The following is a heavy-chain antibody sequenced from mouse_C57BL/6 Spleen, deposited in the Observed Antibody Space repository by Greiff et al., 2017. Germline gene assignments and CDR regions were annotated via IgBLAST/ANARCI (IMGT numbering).Heavy chain of an antibody. CDR1: GFTFSSYT. J-gene: IGHJ4*01. D-gene: IGHD2-5*01. CDR2: ISGGGGNT. CDR3: ARSNYYAMDY. V-gene: IGHV5-9*01. Sequence: EVKVVESGGGLVKPGGSLKLSCAASGFTFSSYTMSWVRQTPEKRLEWVATISGGGGNTYYPDSVKGRFTISRDNAKNTLYLQMSSLRSEDTALYYCARSNYYAMDYWGQGTSVTVSS.